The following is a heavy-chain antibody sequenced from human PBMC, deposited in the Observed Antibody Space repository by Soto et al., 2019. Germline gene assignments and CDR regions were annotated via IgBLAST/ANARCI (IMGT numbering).Heavy chain of an antibody. CDR1: GFTFADYA. CDR3: SRNAIANF. D-gene: IGHD2-21*01. V-gene: IGHV3-49*04. Sequence: GGSLRLSCTTSGFTFADYAVSWVRQAPGKGLEWVGFIRSKSYGGTTEYAASVKGRFTISRDDSKGIAYLQMDSLKTEDTAVYFCSRNAIANFWGQGTLVTVSS. J-gene: IGHJ4*02. CDR2: IRSKSYGGTT.